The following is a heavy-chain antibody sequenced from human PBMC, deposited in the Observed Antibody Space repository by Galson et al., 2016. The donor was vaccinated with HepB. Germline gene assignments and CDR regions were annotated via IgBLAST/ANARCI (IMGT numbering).Heavy chain of an antibody. V-gene: IGHV3-53*01. D-gene: IGHD2-2*01. CDR2: IYSGGST. CDR3: ARDSGSRPGSGGFGY. J-gene: IGHJ4*02. CDR1: GFTVNNNY. Sequence: SLRLSCAASGFTVNNNYMRWVRQAPGKGLEWVSLIYSGGSTYYADSVKGRFTISRDNSKNTLYLQMNSLRAEDTAVYYCARDSGSRPGSGGFGYWGQGTLVSVAS.